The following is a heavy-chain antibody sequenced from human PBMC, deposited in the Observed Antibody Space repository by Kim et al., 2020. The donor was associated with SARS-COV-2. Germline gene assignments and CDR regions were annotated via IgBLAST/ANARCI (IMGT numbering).Heavy chain of an antibody. CDR3: ARDLDYYDSSGPHTYYGMDV. J-gene: IGHJ6*02. CDR2: MNPNSGNT. D-gene: IGHD3-22*01. Sequence: ASVKVSCKASGYTFTSYDINWVRQATGQGLEWMGWMNPNSGNTGYAQKFQGRVTMTRNTSISTAYMELSSLRSEDTAVYYCARDLDYYDSSGPHTYYGMDVWGQGTTVTVSS. V-gene: IGHV1-8*01. CDR1: GYTFTSYD.